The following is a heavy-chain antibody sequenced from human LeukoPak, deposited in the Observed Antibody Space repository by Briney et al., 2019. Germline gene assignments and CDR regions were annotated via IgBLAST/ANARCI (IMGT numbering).Heavy chain of an antibody. Sequence: TLSLTCTVSGGSISSGGYYWSWIRQHPGKALEWLALIDWDDDKYYSTSLKTRLTISKDTSKNQVVLTMTNMDPVDTATYYCARMLLDSSSWDNWFDPWGQGTLVTVSS. CDR2: IDWDDDK. V-gene: IGHV2-70*01. CDR3: ARMLLDSSSWDNWFDP. CDR1: GGSISSGGYY. D-gene: IGHD6-13*01. J-gene: IGHJ5*02.